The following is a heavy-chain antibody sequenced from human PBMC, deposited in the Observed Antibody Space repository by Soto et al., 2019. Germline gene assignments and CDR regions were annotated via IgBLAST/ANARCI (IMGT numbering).Heavy chain of an antibody. V-gene: IGHV3-30*03. CDR3: ARDGRRGFDP. CDR2: ISYDGSNK. D-gene: IGHD1-26*01. Sequence: QVQLVESGGGVVQPGRSLRLSCAASGFTFSSYGMHWVRQAPGKGLEWVAVISYDGSNKYYADSVKGRFTISRDNSKNTLYLQMNSLRAEDTAVYYCARDGRRGFDPWGQGTLVTVSS. CDR1: GFTFSSYG. J-gene: IGHJ5*02.